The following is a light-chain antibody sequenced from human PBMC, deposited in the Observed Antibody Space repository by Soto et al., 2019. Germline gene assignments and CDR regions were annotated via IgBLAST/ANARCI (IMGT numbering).Light chain of an antibody. V-gene: IGKV1-27*01. Sequence: DIQMTQSPSSLSASVGDRVTITCRASQGIGNYLAWYQQKPGKLPKLLIYAASTLQSGVPSRFSGSGSGTDFTLTISSLQPEDVASYYCQNHNSAPITFGQGTRLEIK. CDR3: QNHNSAPIT. CDR1: QGIGNY. J-gene: IGKJ5*01. CDR2: AAS.